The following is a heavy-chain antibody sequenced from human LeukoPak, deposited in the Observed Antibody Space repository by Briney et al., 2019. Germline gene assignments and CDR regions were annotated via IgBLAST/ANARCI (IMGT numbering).Heavy chain of an antibody. D-gene: IGHD5-24*01. Sequence: GRSLRLSCAASGLTFSSYAMHWVRQAPGKGLEWVAVISYDGSNKYYADSVKGRFTISRDNSKNTLYLQMNSLRAEDTAVYYCSGGDGYNYAAATLDYWGQGTLVTVSS. CDR3: SGGDGYNYAAATLDY. CDR2: ISYDGSNK. CDR1: GLTFSSYA. V-gene: IGHV3-30-3*01. J-gene: IGHJ4*02.